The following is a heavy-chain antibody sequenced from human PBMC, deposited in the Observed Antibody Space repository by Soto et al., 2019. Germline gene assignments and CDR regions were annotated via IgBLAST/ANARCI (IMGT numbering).Heavy chain of an antibody. D-gene: IGHD6-19*01. CDR3: ARLVYSSGWGGFNWFDP. J-gene: IGHJ5*02. CDR1: GGSISSSSYY. CDR2: IYYSGST. V-gene: IGHV4-39*01. Sequence: PSETLSLTCTVSGGSISSSSYYWGWIRQPPGKGLEWIGSIYYSGSTYYNPSLKSRVTISVDTSKNQFSLKLGSVTAADTAVYYCARLVYSSGWGGFNWFDPWGQGTLVTVSS.